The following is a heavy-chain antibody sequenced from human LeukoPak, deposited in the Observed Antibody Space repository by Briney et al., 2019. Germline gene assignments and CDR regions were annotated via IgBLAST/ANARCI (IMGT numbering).Heavy chain of an antibody. D-gene: IGHD3-3*01. CDR2: IYYSGST. V-gene: IGHV4-59*01. Sequence: PSETLSLTCTVSGGSISSYYWSWIRQPPGKGLEWIGYIYYSGSTNYNPSLKSRVTISVDTSKNQFSLKLSSVTAADTAVYYCARGQAIFGVRWGQGTLVTVSS. J-gene: IGHJ4*02. CDR3: ARGQAIFGVR. CDR1: GGSISSYY.